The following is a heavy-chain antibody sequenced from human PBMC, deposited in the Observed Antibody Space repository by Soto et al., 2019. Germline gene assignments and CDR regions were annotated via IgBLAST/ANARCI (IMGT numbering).Heavy chain of an antibody. Sequence: SVKVSCKASGVTFSKCAVSWVRQAPGQGLEWLGLIIPPFVTTHYAQKFQGRITITADGSMSTVYMELSSLRSDDTAVYYCAREGFMYYDNLQIQKAFDIWGQGTTV. CDR1: GVTFSKCA. V-gene: IGHV1-69*13. D-gene: IGHD3-22*01. CDR2: IIPPFVTT. J-gene: IGHJ3*02. CDR3: AREGFMYYDNLQIQKAFDI.